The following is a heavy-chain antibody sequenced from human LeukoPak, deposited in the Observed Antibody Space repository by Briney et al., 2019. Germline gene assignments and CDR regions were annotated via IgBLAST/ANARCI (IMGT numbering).Heavy chain of an antibody. CDR3: ARDPLGRAADY. CDR1: GGSFSGYY. Sequence: PSETLSLTCAVYGGSFSGYYWSWVRQAPGKGLEWVSSISSSSTHIYYAESVKGRFTISRDNAKNSLYLQMNSLRAEDTAMYYCARDPLGRAADYWGQGSLVTVSS. V-gene: IGHV3-21*01. CDR2: ISSSSTHI. D-gene: IGHD7-27*01. J-gene: IGHJ4*02.